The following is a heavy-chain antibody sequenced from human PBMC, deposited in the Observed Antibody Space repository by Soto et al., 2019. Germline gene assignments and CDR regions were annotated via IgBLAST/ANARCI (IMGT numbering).Heavy chain of an antibody. Sequence: GGSLRLSCGSSGFDFANYAMGWVRQAPGKGLEWVSGISSTGRRTYYADSVRGRFSISRDNSKNTVDLQINSLRAEDTAVYYCAKVANVGVVVEYFDHWGQGSLVTVSS. CDR3: AKVANVGVVVEYFDH. CDR2: ISSTGRRT. V-gene: IGHV3-23*01. D-gene: IGHD3-3*01. J-gene: IGHJ4*02. CDR1: GFDFANYA.